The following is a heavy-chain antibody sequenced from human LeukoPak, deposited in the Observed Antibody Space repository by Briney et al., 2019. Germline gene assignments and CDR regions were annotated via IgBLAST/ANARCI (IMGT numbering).Heavy chain of an antibody. V-gene: IGHV4-38-2*02. D-gene: IGHD4-23*01. Sequence: SETLSLTCTVSGYSISSGYYWGWIRPPPGKGLEWIGMIYHSGSTYYNPSLKGRVTISVDTSKNQFSLKLSSVTAADTAVYYCPSWAVKRRVDYWGQGTLVTVSS. CDR3: PSWAVKRRVDY. CDR2: IYHSGST. CDR1: GYSISSGYY. J-gene: IGHJ4*02.